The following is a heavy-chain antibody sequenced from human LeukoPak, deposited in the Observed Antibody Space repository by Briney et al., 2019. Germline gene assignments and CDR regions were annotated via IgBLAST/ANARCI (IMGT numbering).Heavy chain of an antibody. Sequence: PGGSLRLSCAASGFTFSSYWMGWVRQAPGKGLEWVANIKQDGSEKYYVDSVKGRFTISRDNAKNSLYLQMNSLRAEDTAVYYCARGRVLLWFGQDVWGKGTTVTVSS. CDR2: IKQDGSEK. CDR1: GFTFSSYW. D-gene: IGHD3-10*01. V-gene: IGHV3-7*01. J-gene: IGHJ6*04. CDR3: ARGRVLLWFGQDV.